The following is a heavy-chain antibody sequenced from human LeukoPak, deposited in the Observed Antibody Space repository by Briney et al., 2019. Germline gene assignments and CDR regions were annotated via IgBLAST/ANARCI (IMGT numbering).Heavy chain of an antibody. CDR1: GFTFSSYS. J-gene: IGHJ4*02. CDR3: ARDRDWGFDY. D-gene: IGHD7-27*01. CDR2: IGSSSTTT. Sequence: GGSLRLSCAASGFTFSSYSMNWVRLAPGKGLEWVSYIGSSSTTTYYADSVKGRFTISRDEAKKSLYLQMNSLRDEDTAVYYCARDRDWGFDYWGQGALVTVSS. V-gene: IGHV3-48*02.